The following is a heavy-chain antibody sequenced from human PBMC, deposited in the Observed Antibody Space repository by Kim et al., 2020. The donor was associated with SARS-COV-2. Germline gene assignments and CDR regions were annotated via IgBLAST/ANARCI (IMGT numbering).Heavy chain of an antibody. CDR1: GYTFTSYY. V-gene: IGHV1-46*01. J-gene: IGHJ4*02. CDR3: ARAFLDPGSFDY. Sequence: ASVKVSCKASGYTFTSYYMHWVRQAPGQGLEWMGIINPSGGSTRYAQKFQGRVTMTRDTSTSTVYMELSSLRSEDTAVYYCARAFLDPGSFDYWGQGTLVTVSS. D-gene: IGHD3-3*02. CDR2: INPSGGST.